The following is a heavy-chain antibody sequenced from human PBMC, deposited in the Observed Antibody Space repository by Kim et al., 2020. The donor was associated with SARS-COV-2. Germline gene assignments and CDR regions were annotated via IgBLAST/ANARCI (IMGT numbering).Heavy chain of an antibody. J-gene: IGHJ6*01. CDR1: GGSFSGYY. Sequence: SETLSLTCAVYGGSFSGYYWSWIRQPPGKGLEWIGEINHSGSTNYNPSLKSRVTISVDTSKNQFSLKLSSVTAADTAVYYCARGAQWLVPWYYYYGMDV. D-gene: IGHD6-19*01. CDR3: ARGAQWLVPWYYYYGMDV. V-gene: IGHV4-34*01. CDR2: INHSGST.